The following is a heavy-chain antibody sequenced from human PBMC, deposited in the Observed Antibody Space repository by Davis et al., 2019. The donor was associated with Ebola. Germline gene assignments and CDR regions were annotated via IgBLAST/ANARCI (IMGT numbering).Heavy chain of an antibody. CDR1: GGSFSGYY. V-gene: IGHV4-34*01. CDR3: ARGRETYYYDSSGYYTHWYFDL. Sequence: MPSETLSLTCAVYGGSFSGYYWSWIRQPPGKGLEWIGEINHSGSTNYNPSLKSRVTISVDTSKNQFSLKLSSVTAADTAVYYCARGRETYYYDSSGYYTHWYFDLWGRGTLVTVSS. CDR2: INHSGST. J-gene: IGHJ2*01. D-gene: IGHD3-22*01.